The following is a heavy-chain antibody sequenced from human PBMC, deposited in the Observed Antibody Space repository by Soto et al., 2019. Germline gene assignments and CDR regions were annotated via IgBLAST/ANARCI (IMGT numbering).Heavy chain of an antibody. V-gene: IGHV1-46*01. J-gene: IGHJ6*02. Sequence: ASVKVSCKASGCTFTSYYMHWVRQAPGQGLEWMGIINPSGGSTSYAQKFQGRVTMTRDTSTSTVYMELSSLRSEDTAVYYCARDRRIAAAGHDYYYGMDVWGQGTTVTVSS. D-gene: IGHD6-13*01. CDR2: INPSGGST. CDR3: ARDRRIAAAGHDYYYGMDV. CDR1: GCTFTSYY.